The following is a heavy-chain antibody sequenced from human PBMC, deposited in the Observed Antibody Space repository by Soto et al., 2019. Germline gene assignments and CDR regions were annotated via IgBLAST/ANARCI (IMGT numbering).Heavy chain of an antibody. CDR2: MNPNSGNT. D-gene: IGHD2-2*01. CDR3: ARGRRAIVVVPAGPDMDV. CDR1: GYTFTSYD. J-gene: IGHJ6*03. V-gene: IGHV1-8*01. Sequence: EASVKVSCKASGYTFTSYDINWVRQATGQGLEWMGWMNPNSGNTGYAQKFQGRVTMTRNTSISTAYMELSSLRSEDTAVYYCARGRRAIVVVPAGPDMDVWGKGTTVTVS.